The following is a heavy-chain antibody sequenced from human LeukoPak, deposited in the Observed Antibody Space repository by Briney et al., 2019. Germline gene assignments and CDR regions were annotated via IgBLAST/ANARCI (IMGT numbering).Heavy chain of an antibody. Sequence: PGGSLRLSCAASGFTFSSYAMSWVRQAPGKGLEWVSAISGSGGSTYYADSVKGRSTISRDNSKNTLYLQMNSLRAEDTAVYYCAKDNDFWSGYPYWGQGTLVTVSS. D-gene: IGHD3-3*01. CDR2: ISGSGGST. CDR1: GFTFSSYA. V-gene: IGHV3-23*01. J-gene: IGHJ4*02. CDR3: AKDNDFWSGYPY.